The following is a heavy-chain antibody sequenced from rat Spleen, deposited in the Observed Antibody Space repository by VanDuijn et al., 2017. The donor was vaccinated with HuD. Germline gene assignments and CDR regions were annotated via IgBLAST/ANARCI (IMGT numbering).Heavy chain of an antibody. CDR1: GFTFNNYW. CDR2: ISVGGGNT. V-gene: IGHV5-31*01. J-gene: IGHJ2*01. Sequence: EVQLVESGGGLVQPGRSLKLSCVASGFTFNNYWMTWIRQAPGKGLEWVASISVGGGNTYYRDSVKGRFTISRDNAKNTQYLQMDSLRSEDTATYYCASQGNSGYYFDYWGQGVMVTVSS. CDR3: ASQGNSGYYFDY. D-gene: IGHD4-3*01.